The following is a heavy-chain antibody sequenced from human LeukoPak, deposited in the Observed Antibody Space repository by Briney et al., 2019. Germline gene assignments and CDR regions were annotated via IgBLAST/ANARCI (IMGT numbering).Heavy chain of an antibody. CDR1: GFTFSDYY. V-gene: IGHV3-23*01. CDR2: ISGSDTTT. J-gene: IGHJ6*04. Sequence: GGSLRLSCAASGFTFSDYYMSWIRQAPGKGLEWVSTISGSDTTTHYADSVKGRFTISRDNSKNTVSLQMNSLRAEDTAVYYCVKVGGWGKGTTVTVSS. CDR3: VKVGG.